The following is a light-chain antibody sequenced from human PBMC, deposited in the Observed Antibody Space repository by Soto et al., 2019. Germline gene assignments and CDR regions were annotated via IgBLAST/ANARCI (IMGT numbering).Light chain of an antibody. CDR1: QSVSSTY. Sequence: EIVLTQSPDTLSLFPGERATLSCRASQSVSSTYLAWYQQKPGQAPRPLISAASSRATGTPDRFSGSGSGTDFTLTISRLEPEDFAVYYCQQCGSSRWTVGQGTKVEIK. V-gene: IGKV3-20*01. CDR2: AAS. J-gene: IGKJ1*01. CDR3: QQCGSSRWT.